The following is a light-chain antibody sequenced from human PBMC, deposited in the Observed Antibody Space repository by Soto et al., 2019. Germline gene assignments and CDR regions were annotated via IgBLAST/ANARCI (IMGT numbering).Light chain of an antibody. Sequence: EIVLTQSPDTLSLSPGERATLSCRASQSVGSYLAWYQQKPGQAPRLLISYASTGATVNPARFTVSGYGTDFTLTITSLRSEDVAVYYCQQFHRWPVTFGGGAKVEI. CDR1: QSVGSY. CDR2: YAS. CDR3: QQFHRWPVT. V-gene: IGKV3-11*01. J-gene: IGKJ4*01.